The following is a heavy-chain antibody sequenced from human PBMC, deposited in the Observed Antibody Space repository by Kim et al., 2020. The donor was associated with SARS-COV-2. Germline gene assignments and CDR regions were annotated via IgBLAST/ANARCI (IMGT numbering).Heavy chain of an antibody. V-gene: IGHV3-73*01. J-gene: IGHJ4*02. Sequence: GGSLRLSCATSGFSFSGSAIHWVRQASGKGLEWIGRIRSKANNYATSYAASVKGRFTVTRDEVNMAYLQLSSLRTEDTALYYCARHANQDRGGYDDGYDYWGQGILVTVSS. CDR1: GFSFSGSA. CDR2: IRSKANNYAT. CDR3: ARHANQDRGGYDDGYDY. D-gene: IGHD5-12*01.